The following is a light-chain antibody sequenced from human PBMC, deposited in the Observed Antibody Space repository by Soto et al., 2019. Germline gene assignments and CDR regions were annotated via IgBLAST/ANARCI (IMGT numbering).Light chain of an antibody. CDR1: SSDVGAYDF. J-gene: IGLJ1*01. CDR3: SSHTTRNTRV. CDR2: EVR. V-gene: IGLV2-14*03. Sequence: QSALTQPASVSGSPGQSITISCTGTSSDVGAYDFVSWYQQHPDKAPKLMIYEVRGRPSGVSNRFSGPKSFNTATLTISGLQAEDEADYYCSSHTTRNTRVFGTGTKLTVL.